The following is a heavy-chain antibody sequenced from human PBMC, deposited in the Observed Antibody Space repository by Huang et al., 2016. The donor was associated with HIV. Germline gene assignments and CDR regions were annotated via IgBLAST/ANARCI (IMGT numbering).Heavy chain of an antibody. CDR3: ARSSSSWSNWFDP. Sequence: QVQLVQSGAEVKKPGASVKVSCKASGYTFTSYDINWVREATGQGLEWMGWMNPNNGNTGYAQKFQGRVTMTRNTSISTAYMELSSLRAEDTAVYYCARSSSSWSNWFDPWGQGTLVTVSS. CDR2: MNPNNGNT. V-gene: IGHV1-8*01. J-gene: IGHJ5*02. CDR1: GYTFTSYD. D-gene: IGHD6-13*01.